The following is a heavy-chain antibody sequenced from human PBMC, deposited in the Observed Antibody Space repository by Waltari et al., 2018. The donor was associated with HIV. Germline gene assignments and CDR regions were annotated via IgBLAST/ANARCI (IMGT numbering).Heavy chain of an antibody. V-gene: IGHV1-2*02. CDR1: GYSFTGLY. Sequence: QVQLVQSGAEVKKPGASVKVSCKASGYSFTGLYIHWVRQAPGHGLEWMGRVNPDNGDTHYAQNFQGRLTLTRDTSFTTAYMDMSGLTSKDTAVYFCASSLGNYHYFWGQGTLVTVSS. CDR3: ASSLGNYHYF. CDR2: VNPDNGDT. D-gene: IGHD3-10*01. J-gene: IGHJ4*02.